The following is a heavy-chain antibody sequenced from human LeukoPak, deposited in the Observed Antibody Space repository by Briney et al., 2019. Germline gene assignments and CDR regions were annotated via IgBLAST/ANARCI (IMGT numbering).Heavy chain of an antibody. V-gene: IGHV4-59*08. D-gene: IGHD4-17*01. Sequence: SETLSLTCSVSGGSISSYYWSWIRQPPGKGLEWVGYVYYSGSTNYNPSLKSRITISLDTSKNQFSLKLSSVTAADTAVYYCAAGEPIYFEYWGQGILVTVSS. CDR3: AAGEPIYFEY. CDR1: GGSISSYY. J-gene: IGHJ4*02. CDR2: VYYSGST.